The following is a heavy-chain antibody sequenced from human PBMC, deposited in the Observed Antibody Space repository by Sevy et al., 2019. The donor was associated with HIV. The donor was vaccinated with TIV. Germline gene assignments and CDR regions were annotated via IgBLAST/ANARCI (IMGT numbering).Heavy chain of an antibody. V-gene: IGHV4-59*11. CDR1: GVSISSHF. CDR2: FYLSGSA. CDR3: AREVHFYSSGFSAGMDG. J-gene: IGHJ6*02. Sequence: SETLSLTCSVSGVSISSHFWSWIRQPPGKGLEWIGYFYLSGSANYHPSLKSRVTISGDTSKDQFSLKLTSVTAADTSVYYCAREVHFYSSGFSAGMDGWGQGTTVTVSS. D-gene: IGHD3-10*01.